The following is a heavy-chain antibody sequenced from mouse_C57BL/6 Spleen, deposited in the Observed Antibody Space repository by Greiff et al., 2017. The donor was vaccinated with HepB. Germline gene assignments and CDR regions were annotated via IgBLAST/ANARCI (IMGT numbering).Heavy chain of an antibody. V-gene: IGHV1-69*01. Sequence: VQLQQPGAELVMPGASVKLSCKASGYTFTSYWMHWVKQRPGQGLEWIGEIDPSDSYTNYNQKFKGKSTLTVDKSSNTAYMQLSSLTSEDSAVYYCARIGGSSPYAMDYWGQGTSVTVSS. CDR1: GYTFTSYW. J-gene: IGHJ4*01. D-gene: IGHD1-1*01. CDR3: ARIGGSSPYAMDY. CDR2: IDPSDSYT.